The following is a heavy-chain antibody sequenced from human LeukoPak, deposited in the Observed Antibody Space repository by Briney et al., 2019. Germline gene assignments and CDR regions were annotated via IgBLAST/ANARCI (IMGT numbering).Heavy chain of an antibody. V-gene: IGHV3-7*01. Sequence: GGSLRLSCAASGFTLSYSWMTWVRQAPGKGLECVANIKQDGSEKSYVDSMKGRFTISRDNAKNSLFLQMNSLRVEDTAVYYCARGYDMAVWGQGTTVSVSS. CDR2: IKQDGSEK. J-gene: IGHJ6*02. CDR3: ARGYDMAV. CDR1: GFTLSYSW.